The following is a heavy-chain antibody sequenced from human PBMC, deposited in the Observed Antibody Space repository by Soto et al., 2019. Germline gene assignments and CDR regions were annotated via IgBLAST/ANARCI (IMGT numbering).Heavy chain of an antibody. CDR1: GFTFSNNG. CDR3: AMDLYGGSSRFDY. CDR2: ISSDGSKK. Sequence: QVQLVESGGGVVQPGRSLRLSCVASGFTFSNNGIHWVRQAPGKGLEWVAVISSDGSKKYYADSVKGRFTISRDNSKNPLYLQMNSLSAADAALYYCAMDLYGGSSRFDYWGQGTLVTVSS. V-gene: IGHV3-30*03. D-gene: IGHD2-15*01. J-gene: IGHJ4*02.